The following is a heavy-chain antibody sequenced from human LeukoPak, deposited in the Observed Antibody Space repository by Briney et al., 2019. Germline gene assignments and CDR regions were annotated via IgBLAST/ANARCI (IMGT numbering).Heavy chain of an antibody. CDR2: IYYSGST. CDR1: GGSISSSSYY. J-gene: IGHJ4*02. Sequence: SETLSLTCTVSGGSISSSSYYWGWIRQPPGKGLEWIGSIYYSGSTYYNPSLKSRVTISVDTSKNQFSLKLSSVTAADTAVYYCANGITISGVVKEADYWGRGTLVTVSS. D-gene: IGHD3-3*01. CDR3: ANGITISGVVKEADY. V-gene: IGHV4-39*01.